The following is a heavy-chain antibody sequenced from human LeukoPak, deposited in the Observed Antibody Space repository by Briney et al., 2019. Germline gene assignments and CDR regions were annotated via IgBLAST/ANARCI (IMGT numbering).Heavy chain of an antibody. CDR3: ARARGYSYGLCDY. CDR1: GGSISSSSYY. V-gene: IGHV3-7*01. CDR2: IKQDGSEK. D-gene: IGHD5-18*01. Sequence: PSETLSLTCTVSGGSISSSSYYWGWIRQAPGKGLEWVANIKQDGSEKYYVDSVKGRFTISRDNAKNSLYLQMNSLRAEDTAVYYCARARGYSYGLCDYWGQGTLVTVSS. J-gene: IGHJ4*02.